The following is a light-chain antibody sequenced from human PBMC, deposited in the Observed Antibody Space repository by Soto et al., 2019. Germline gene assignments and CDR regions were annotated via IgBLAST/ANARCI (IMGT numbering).Light chain of an antibody. V-gene: IGKV3-20*01. J-gene: IGKJ4*01. CDR3: QQYGSSPLP. CDR1: QSVSSSY. Sequence: ETVLTQSPGTLSLSPGERATLSCRASQSVSSSYLAWYQQKPGQAPRLFIYGASSRATGIPDRFSGSGSGTDFTLTISRLEPLDFAVYYCQQYGSSPLPLAAGTKAAIK. CDR2: GAS.